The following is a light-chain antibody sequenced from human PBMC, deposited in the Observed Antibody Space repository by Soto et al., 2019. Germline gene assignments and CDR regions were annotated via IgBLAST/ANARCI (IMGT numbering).Light chain of an antibody. CDR1: SSDVGGYNY. V-gene: IGLV2-11*01. Sequence: QSALTQPRSVSASPGQSVTISCTGTSSDVGGYNYVSWYQQNPGKAPKLMIYDASKRPPGVPDWFSGSRSGNAAFLTISGLQVEDEAYYYCCSYAASYTLVFGGGTQLTVL. J-gene: IGLJ7*01. CDR3: CSYAASYTLV. CDR2: DAS.